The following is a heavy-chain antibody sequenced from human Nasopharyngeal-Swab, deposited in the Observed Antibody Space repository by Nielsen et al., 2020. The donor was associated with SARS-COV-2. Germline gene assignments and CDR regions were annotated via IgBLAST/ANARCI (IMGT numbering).Heavy chain of an antibody. D-gene: IGHD4/OR15-4a*01. CDR1: GGSIISSNYF. CDR3: ARGRGDDYGDPPLDYYYYYGMDV. J-gene: IGHJ6*02. Sequence: SETLSLTCTVSGGSIISSNYFWAWIRQPPGRGLEWIGSIYYRGTSYYSPSLKSRVTMSVDTSKNQFSLRLSSVTAADTAVYYCARGRGDDYGDPPLDYYYYYGMDVWGQGTTVTVSS. V-gene: IGHV4-39*01. CDR2: IYYRGTS.